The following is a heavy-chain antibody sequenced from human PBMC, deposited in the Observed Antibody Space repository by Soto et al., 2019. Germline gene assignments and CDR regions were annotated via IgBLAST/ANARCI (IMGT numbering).Heavy chain of an antibody. CDR2: IYHSGST. J-gene: IGHJ4*02. Sequence: QLQLQESGSGLVKPSQTLSLTCAVSGGSISSGGYSWSWIRQPPGKGLEWIGYIYHSGSTYYNPSRKSRGTMSVDRSKNQVSLRLSSVTAADTAVYYRAAGGGLPRYYWGQGTLVTVSS. CDR1: GGSISSGGYS. CDR3: AAGGGLPRYY. D-gene: IGHD3-16*01. V-gene: IGHV4-30-2*01.